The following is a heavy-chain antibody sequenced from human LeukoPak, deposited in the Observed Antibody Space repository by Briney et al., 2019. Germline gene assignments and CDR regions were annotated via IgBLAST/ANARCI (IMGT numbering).Heavy chain of an antibody. CDR2: ISSSGSTI. V-gene: IGHV3-48*03. CDR1: GFTFSSYE. J-gene: IGHJ5*02. D-gene: IGHD3-10*01. Sequence: GGSLRLSCAASGFTFSSYEMNWVRQAPGKGLEWVSYISSSGSTIYYADSVKGRFTISRDNAKNSLYLQMNSLRAEDTAVYYCAISGSDLWDWFDPWGQGTLVTVSS. CDR3: AISGSDLWDWFDP.